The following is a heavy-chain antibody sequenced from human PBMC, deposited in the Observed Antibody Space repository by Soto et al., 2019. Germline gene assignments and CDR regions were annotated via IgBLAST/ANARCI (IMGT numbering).Heavy chain of an antibody. Sequence: PGESLKISCQASGYSFTAYWITWVRQMPGKGLEWMATIDPSDSYVDYIPSFRGHVTFSVDRSITTVYLQWNSLKASDSAMYFCTRRASSSFYHFDFWGQGALVTVSS. V-gene: IGHV5-10-1*01. D-gene: IGHD2-2*01. CDR2: IDPSDSYV. CDR3: TRRASSSFYHFDF. J-gene: IGHJ4*02. CDR1: GYSFTAYW.